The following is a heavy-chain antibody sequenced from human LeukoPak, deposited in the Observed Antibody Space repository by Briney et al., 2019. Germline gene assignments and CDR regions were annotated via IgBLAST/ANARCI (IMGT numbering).Heavy chain of an antibody. Sequence: PGGSLRLSCAASGFTFNNFAMSWVRQAPGKGLEWVSQISISGTYYADSVKGRFTISRDNSKDTLYLQMNSLRAEDTAVYYCAKDLIGWSFDYWGQGTLVTVSS. D-gene: IGHD2-15*01. CDR3: AKDLIGWSFDY. CDR2: ISISGT. V-gene: IGHV3-23*01. CDR1: GFTFNNFA. J-gene: IGHJ4*02.